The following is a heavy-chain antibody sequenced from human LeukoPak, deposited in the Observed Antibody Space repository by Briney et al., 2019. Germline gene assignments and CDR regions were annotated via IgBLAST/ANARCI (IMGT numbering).Heavy chain of an antibody. CDR3: ASRSLSGYYYFDY. CDR2: ISSSSSYI. Sequence: RGSLRLSCAASGFTFSSYSMNWVRQAPGKGLEWVSSISSSSSYIYYADSVKGRFTISRDNAKNSLYLQMNSLRAEDTAVYYCASRSLSGYYYFDYWGQGTLVTVSS. D-gene: IGHD3-22*01. J-gene: IGHJ4*02. CDR1: GFTFSSYS. V-gene: IGHV3-21*01.